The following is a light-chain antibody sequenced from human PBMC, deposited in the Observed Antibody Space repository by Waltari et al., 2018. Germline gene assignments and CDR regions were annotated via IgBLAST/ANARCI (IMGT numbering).Light chain of an antibody. Sequence: EIVMTQSPDSLSVSLGERVTLYCTYSQSRLTNTNDKNYLAWYQQKPGQPHKLLFYWASPRHAVVPDLFSGSSSATDFPLTSSSLQAEDVAVYYCQQYYSRRTFGQGTRVEIK. CDR2: WAS. J-gene: IGKJ1*01. CDR1: QSRLTNTNDKNY. V-gene: IGKV4-1*01. CDR3: QQYYSRRT.